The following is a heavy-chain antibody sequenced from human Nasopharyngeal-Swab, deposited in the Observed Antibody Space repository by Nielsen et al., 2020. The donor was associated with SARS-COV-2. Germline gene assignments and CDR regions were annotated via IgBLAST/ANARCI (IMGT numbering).Heavy chain of an antibody. CDR2: ISAGGGSS. V-gene: IGHV3-23*01. J-gene: IGHJ6*03. D-gene: IGHD3-3*01. Sequence: VRQAPGKGLKWVSGISAGGGSSFYADSVKGRFTISRDNSKNTLHLQMSSLRADDTAVYYCAKVERGAYYHMDVWGKGTTVTVSS. CDR3: AKVERGAYYHMDV.